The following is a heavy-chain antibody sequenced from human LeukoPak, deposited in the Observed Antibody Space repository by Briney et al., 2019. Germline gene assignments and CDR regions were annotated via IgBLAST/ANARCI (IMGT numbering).Heavy chain of an antibody. Sequence: PSETLSLTCTVSGGSISSSSYYWAWIRQPPGKGLEWIGSGDYSGSTYHNPSLKSRVTISVDTSKNQFSLKLSSVTAADTAVYYCARLNVFSYRSDYWGQGTLVTVSS. CDR3: ARLNVFSYRSDY. CDR1: GGSISSSSYY. V-gene: IGHV4-39*01. CDR2: GDYSGST. J-gene: IGHJ4*02. D-gene: IGHD6-13*01.